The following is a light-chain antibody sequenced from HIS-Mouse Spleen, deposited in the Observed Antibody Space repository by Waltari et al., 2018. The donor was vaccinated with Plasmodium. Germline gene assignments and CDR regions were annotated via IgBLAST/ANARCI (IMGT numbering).Light chain of an antibody. J-gene: IGLJ3*02. CDR1: ALPKKY. V-gene: IGLV3-10*01. Sequence: SYELTQPPSVSVSPGQTARLPCSGNALPKKYAYWYKQKSGQAPVLVIYEDSKRPSGIPERFSGSSSGTMATLTISGAQVEDEADYYCYSTDSSGNHRVFGGGTKLTVL. CDR2: EDS. CDR3: YSTDSSGNHRV.